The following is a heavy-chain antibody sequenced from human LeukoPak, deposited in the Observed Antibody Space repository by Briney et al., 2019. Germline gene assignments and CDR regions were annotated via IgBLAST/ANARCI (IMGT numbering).Heavy chain of an antibody. CDR2: IYYSGST. CDR1: GFTVSSNY. Sequence: GSLRLSCAASGFTVSSNYMSWIRQPPGKGLEWIGYIYYSGSTNYNPSLKSRVTISVDTSKNQFSLKLSSVTAADTAVYYCARDFGYSSRWSVLDCWGQGTLVTVSS. V-gene: IGHV4-59*02. D-gene: IGHD6-13*01. J-gene: IGHJ4*02. CDR3: ARDFGYSSRWSVLDC.